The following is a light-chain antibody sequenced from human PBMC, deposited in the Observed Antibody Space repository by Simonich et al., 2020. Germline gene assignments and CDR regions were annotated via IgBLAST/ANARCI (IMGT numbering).Light chain of an antibody. Sequence: DIVMTQSPDSLAVSLGERATINCKSSQSVLYSSNNKNYLAWFQKKTGQPPKLLIYWASTRESGVPDRFSDSGSGTEFTLTISSLQAEDVAVYYCQQYYSTRTFGQGTKVEIK. J-gene: IGKJ1*01. CDR1: QSVLYSSNNKNY. CDR2: WAS. CDR3: QQYYSTRT. V-gene: IGKV4-1*01.